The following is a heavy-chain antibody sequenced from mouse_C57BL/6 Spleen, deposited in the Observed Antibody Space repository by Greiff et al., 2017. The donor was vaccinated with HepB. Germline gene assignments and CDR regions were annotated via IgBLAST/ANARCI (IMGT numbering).Heavy chain of an antibody. CDR3: ARDYGSSNWYFDV. Sequence: VQLQQSGAELARPGASVKLSCKASGYTFTSYGISWVKQRTGQGLEWIGEIYPRSGNTYYNEKFKGKATLTADKSSSTAYMELRSLTSEDSAVYFCARDYGSSNWYFDVWGTGTTVTVSS. D-gene: IGHD1-1*01. CDR2: IYPRSGNT. V-gene: IGHV1-81*01. J-gene: IGHJ1*03. CDR1: GYTFTSYG.